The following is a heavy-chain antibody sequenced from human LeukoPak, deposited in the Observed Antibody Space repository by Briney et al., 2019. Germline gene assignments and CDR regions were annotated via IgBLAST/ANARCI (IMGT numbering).Heavy chain of an antibody. V-gene: IGHV1-2*02. D-gene: IGHD2-8*02. J-gene: IGHJ3*02. CDR1: GCTFIGYY. Sequence: ASVKVSCKASGCTFIGYYMHWVRQAPGQGLEWMGWINPNSGGTDYAQKFQGRVTMTRDMFISTAYMELIRLRRRVMAADYCARQGESTADAFDIWVQGTKVTVSS. CDR2: INPNSGGT. CDR3: ARQGESTADAFDI.